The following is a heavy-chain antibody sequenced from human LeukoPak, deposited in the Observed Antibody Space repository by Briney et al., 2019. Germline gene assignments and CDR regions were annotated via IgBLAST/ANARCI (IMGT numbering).Heavy chain of an antibody. D-gene: IGHD1-26*01. Sequence: ASVKVSCKASGYTFTDYYMHWVRQAPGQGLEWMGWINPNSGGTNYAQKFQGRVTMTRDTSFTTAYMELSRLRSDDTAVYYCARDRRYAEWELPRGIDYWGQGTLVTVSS. CDR1: GYTFTDYY. CDR2: INPNSGGT. J-gene: IGHJ4*02. V-gene: IGHV1-2*02. CDR3: ARDRRYAEWELPRGIDY.